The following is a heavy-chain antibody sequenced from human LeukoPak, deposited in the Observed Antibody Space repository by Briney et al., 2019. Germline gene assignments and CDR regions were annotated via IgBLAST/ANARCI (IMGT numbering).Heavy chain of an antibody. CDR2: IIPLYGTA. V-gene: IGHV1-69*05. J-gene: IGHJ3*02. Sequence: VASVTVSCRASGGTFSSHAVSWVRRAPGQGLEWMGGIIPLYGTANYAQKFRGRVTITTDETTTTTYMELSSLRSEDTALYYCAREYTVPFDAFNIWGQGTRVTVSS. CDR1: GGTFSSHA. CDR3: AREYTVPFDAFNI. D-gene: IGHD4-11*01.